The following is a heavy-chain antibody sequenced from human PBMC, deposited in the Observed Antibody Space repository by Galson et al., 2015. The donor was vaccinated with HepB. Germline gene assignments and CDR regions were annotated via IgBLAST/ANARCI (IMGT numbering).Heavy chain of an antibody. CDR1: GFTFSNYG. CDR2: IWYDGSNK. Sequence: SLRLSCAASGFTFSNYGMHWVRQAPGKGLEWVAVIWYDGSNKSYPDSVKGRFTISRDNSKNTQYLQMNSLRAEDTAVYYCARERIGIAAGGDAFDIWGQGTMVTVSS. V-gene: IGHV3-33*01. J-gene: IGHJ3*02. D-gene: IGHD6-13*01. CDR3: ARERIGIAAGGDAFDI.